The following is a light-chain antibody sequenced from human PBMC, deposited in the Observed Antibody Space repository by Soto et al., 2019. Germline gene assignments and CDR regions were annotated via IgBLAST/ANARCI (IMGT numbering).Light chain of an antibody. V-gene: IGLV2-14*03. CDR2: DVN. CDR1: SSDIGAFTF. Sequence: QSVLTQPASVSGSPGQSITISCTGTSSDIGAFTFVSWYQQHPGKVPKLMIFDVNRRPSGVSDRFSGSKSGNTASLTISGLQAEDEGDYYCSSYPTSSTHVFGSGTKVTVL. J-gene: IGLJ1*01. CDR3: SSYPTSSTHV.